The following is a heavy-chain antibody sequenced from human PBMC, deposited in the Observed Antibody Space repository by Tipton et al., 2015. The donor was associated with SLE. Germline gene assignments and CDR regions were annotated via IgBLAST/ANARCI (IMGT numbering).Heavy chain of an antibody. CDR3: AREGGGPPASFDY. Sequence: SLRLSCAASGFTFSSYAMSWIRQAPGKGLEWVSYISSSSSYTNYADSVKGRFTISRDNAKNSLYLQMSSLRADDTAVYYCAREGGGPPASFDYWGQGTLVTVSS. J-gene: IGHJ4*02. D-gene: IGHD2-2*01. V-gene: IGHV3-11*06. CDR1: GFTFSSYA. CDR2: ISSSSSYT.